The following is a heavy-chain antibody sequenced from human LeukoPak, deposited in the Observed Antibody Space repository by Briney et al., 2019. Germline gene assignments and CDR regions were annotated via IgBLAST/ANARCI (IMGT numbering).Heavy chain of an antibody. CDR3: AMSGYSYGTISLNWFDP. CDR1: GYTFTSYG. J-gene: IGHJ5*02. Sequence: ASVKVSCKASGYTFTSYGISWVRQAPGQGLEWMGWISTYNGNTNYAQKLQGRVTMTTDTSTSTAYMELSSLRSEDTAVYYCAMSGYSYGTISLNWFDPWGQGTLVTVSS. CDR2: ISTYNGNT. V-gene: IGHV1-18*01. D-gene: IGHD5-18*01.